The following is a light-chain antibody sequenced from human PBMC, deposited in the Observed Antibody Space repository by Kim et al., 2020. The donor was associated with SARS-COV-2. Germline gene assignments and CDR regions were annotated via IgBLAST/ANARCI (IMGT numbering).Light chain of an antibody. Sequence: ASTGDRVTITCRERQGISSDLAWCHQKPGKAPKRLIFAASPLQSGVPPRFCGSGSGTDCTLTNICLQSDDFATYYCQQYYIYPLTFGGGTKVEIK. CDR1: QGISSD. V-gene: IGKV1-8*01. J-gene: IGKJ4*01. CDR2: AAS. CDR3: QQYYIYPLT.